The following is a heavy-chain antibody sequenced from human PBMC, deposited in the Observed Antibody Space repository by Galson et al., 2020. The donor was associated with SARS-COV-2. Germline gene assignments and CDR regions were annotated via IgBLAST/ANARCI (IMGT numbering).Heavy chain of an antibody. J-gene: IGHJ4*02. Sequence: ASVKVSCKASGYTFTSYGISWVRQAPGQGLEWMGWISAYNGNTNYAQKLQGRVTMTTDTSTSTAYMELRSLRSDDTAVYYCARVSSSSWPDIFDYWGQGTLVTVSS. V-gene: IGHV1-18*04. CDR2: ISAYNGNT. CDR1: GYTFTSYG. CDR3: ARVSSSSWPDIFDY. D-gene: IGHD6-13*01.